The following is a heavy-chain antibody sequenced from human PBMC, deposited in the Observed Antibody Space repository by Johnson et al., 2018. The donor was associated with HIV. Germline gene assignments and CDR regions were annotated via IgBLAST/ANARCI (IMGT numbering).Heavy chain of an antibody. V-gene: IGHV3-7*05. J-gene: IGHJ3*02. Sequence: VQLVESGGGLVQPGGSLRLSCAGSGFTFSDYWMKWVRQAPGKGLEWVAKIKQDGSETYYVDSVKGRFTISRDNAKNSLYLQMNSLRAEDTALYYCAKELGPTDAFDIWGQGTMVTVSS. CDR2: IKQDGSET. CDR3: AKELGPTDAFDI. CDR1: GFTFSDYW.